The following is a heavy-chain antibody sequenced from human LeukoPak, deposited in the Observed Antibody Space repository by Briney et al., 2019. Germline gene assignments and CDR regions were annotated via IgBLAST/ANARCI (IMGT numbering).Heavy chain of an antibody. CDR3: ARDKPPDYYDSSGLDY. CDR2: ISAYNGNT. D-gene: IGHD3-22*01. CDR1: GYTFTSYG. V-gene: IGHV1-18*01. Sequence: ASVKVSCKASGYTFTSYGISWVRQAPGQGLEWMGWISAYNGNTNYAQKLQGRVTMTTDTSTSTAYMELSSLRSEDTAVYYCARDKPPDYYDSSGLDYWGQGTLVTVSS. J-gene: IGHJ4*02.